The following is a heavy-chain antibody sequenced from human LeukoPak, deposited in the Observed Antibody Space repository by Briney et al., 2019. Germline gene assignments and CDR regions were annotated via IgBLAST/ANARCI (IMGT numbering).Heavy chain of an antibody. CDR3: ARHYYDSSGYTPGWFDP. V-gene: IGHV3-21*01. CDR1: GFTFSSYS. D-gene: IGHD3-22*01. CDR2: ISSSSSYI. Sequence: PGGSLRLSCAASGFTFSSYSMNWVRQAPGKGLEGVSSISSSSSYIYYADSVKGRFTISRDNAKNSLYLQMNSLRAEDTAVYYCARHYYDSSGYTPGWFDPWGQGTLVTVSS. J-gene: IGHJ5*02.